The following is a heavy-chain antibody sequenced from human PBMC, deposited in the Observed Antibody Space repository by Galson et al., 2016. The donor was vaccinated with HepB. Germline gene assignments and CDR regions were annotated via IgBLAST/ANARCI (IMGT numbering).Heavy chain of an antibody. D-gene: IGHD3-22*01. CDR1: GYSFTSYW. V-gene: IGHV5-51*01. J-gene: IGHJ4*02. CDR3: AILLPNTDSSGFHFDD. Sequence: QSGAEVKKPEESLKISCKGSGYSFTSYWIGWVRQMPGKGLEWMGSIYPGDSDTTYSPSFQGQVTISADNSISIAYLQWSSVKASDPAMYYCAILLPNTDSSGFHFDDWGQGTLVTFSS. CDR2: IYPGDSDT.